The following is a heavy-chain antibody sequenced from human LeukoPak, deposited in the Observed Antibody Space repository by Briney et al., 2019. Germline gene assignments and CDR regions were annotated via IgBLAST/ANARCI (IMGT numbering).Heavy chain of an antibody. CDR2: IYYSGST. CDR1: GGSISSGGYY. J-gene: IGHJ4*02. V-gene: IGHV4-61*08. CDR3: ARRLGVMNPFDY. D-gene: IGHD3-22*01. Sequence: SQTLSLTCTVSGGSISSGGYYWSWIRQPPGKGLEWIGYIYYSGSTNYNPSVKGRVTISVDTSKNQFSLKLSSVTAADTAVYYCARRLGVMNPFDYWGQGTLVTVSS.